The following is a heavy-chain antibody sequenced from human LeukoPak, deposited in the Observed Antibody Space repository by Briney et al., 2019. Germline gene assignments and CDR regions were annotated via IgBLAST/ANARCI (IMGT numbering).Heavy chain of an antibody. CDR2: INPNSGGT. Sequence: ASVNISCKASGYTFTGYYMHWVRQAPGQGLEWMGWINPNSGGTNYAQKFQGRVTMTRDTSISTAYMELSRLRSDDTAVYYCARGTAMIVVAGYYFDYWGQGTLVTVSS. CDR1: GYTFTGYY. D-gene: IGHD3-22*01. V-gene: IGHV1-2*02. J-gene: IGHJ4*02. CDR3: ARGTAMIVVAGYYFDY.